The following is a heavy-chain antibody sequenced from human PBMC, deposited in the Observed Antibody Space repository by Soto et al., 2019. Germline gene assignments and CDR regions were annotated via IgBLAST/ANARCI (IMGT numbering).Heavy chain of an antibody. CDR2: IYYSGST. CDR1: GGSISSYY. V-gene: IGHV4-59*08. Sequence: QVQLQESGPGLVKPSETLSLTCTVSGGSISSYYWSWIRQPPGKGLEWIGYIYYSGSTNYNPSLKSRVTISVDTSKNQFSLKLNSMTATDTAVYYCVRHNYGSGSTYFDYWGQGTLVTVSS. D-gene: IGHD3-10*01. J-gene: IGHJ4*02. CDR3: VRHNYGSGSTYFDY.